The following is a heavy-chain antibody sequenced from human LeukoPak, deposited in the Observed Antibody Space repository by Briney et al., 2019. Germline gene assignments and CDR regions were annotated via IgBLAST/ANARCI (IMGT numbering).Heavy chain of an antibody. CDR3: ARVYCSSTSCYSEPFDY. J-gene: IGHJ4*02. D-gene: IGHD2-2*01. Sequence: GGSLRLSCAASGFTFSSYAMHWVRQAPGKGLEWVAVISYDGSNKYYADSVKGRFTISRDNSKNTLYLQMNSLRAEDTAVYYCARVYCSSTSCYSEPFDYWGQGTLVTVSS. CDR2: ISYDGSNK. CDR1: GFTFSSYA. V-gene: IGHV3-30-3*01.